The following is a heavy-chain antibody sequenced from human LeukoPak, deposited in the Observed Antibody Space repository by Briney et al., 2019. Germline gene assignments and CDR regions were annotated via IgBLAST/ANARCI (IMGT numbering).Heavy chain of an antibody. CDR2: IHYSGNT. CDR1: GGSNCSGDYF. J-gene: IGHJ4*02. D-gene: IGHD4-23*01. CDR3: ARENNDYGGRKDFDY. Sequence: PSETLSHTCSVSGGSNCSGDYFWSWIRQPPGKGLEWIGHIHYSGNTYYNPSLKSRVSISVDTSKNQFSLKLSSVTAADTAVYYCARENNDYGGRKDFDYWGQGTLVTVSS. V-gene: IGHV4-30-4*01.